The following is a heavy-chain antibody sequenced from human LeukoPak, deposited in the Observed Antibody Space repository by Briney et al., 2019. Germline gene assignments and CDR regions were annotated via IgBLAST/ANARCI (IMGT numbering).Heavy chain of an antibody. CDR2: ISFAGSTK. J-gene: IGHJ4*02. V-gene: IGHV3-30*18. Sequence: PGGTLRLSCAASGFTFNNFGMHRVRPAPGKGLEWVAVISFAGSTKYHAASVKGRFTVSRDNSKHTLYLQMNSLRVEDMAVYYCAKGDDSSGYSLWDYWGQGTLVTVSS. D-gene: IGHD3-22*01. CDR3: AKGDDSSGYSLWDY. CDR1: GFTFNNFG.